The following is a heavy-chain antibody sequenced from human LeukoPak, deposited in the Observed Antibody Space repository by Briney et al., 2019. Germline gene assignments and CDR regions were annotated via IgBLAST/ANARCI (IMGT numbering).Heavy chain of an antibody. D-gene: IGHD3-16*01. CDR1: GYSFTSYW. CDR3: ASDLNIMITFGGAHAFDI. Sequence: GESLKISCKGSGYSFTSYWIGWVRQAPGQGLEWMGWINPNSGGTNYAQKFQGRVTMTGDTSISTAYMELSRLRADDTAVYYCASDLNIMITFGGAHAFDIWGQGTMVTVSS. CDR2: INPNSGGT. J-gene: IGHJ3*02. V-gene: IGHV1-2*02.